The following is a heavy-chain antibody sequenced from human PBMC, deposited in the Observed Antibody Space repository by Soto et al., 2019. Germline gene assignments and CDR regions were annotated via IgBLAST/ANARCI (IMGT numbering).Heavy chain of an antibody. CDR3: ARHVKATGELDY. Sequence: SETLSLTCTVSGGSISSRSYYWGWIRQPPGKGLEWIGTIYYSGSTYYNPSLKSRVTISLDTSKNQFSLKLSSVTAADTAVYYCARHVKATGELDYWGQGTLVTVSS. D-gene: IGHD2-21*01. CDR2: IYYSGST. V-gene: IGHV4-39*01. CDR1: GGSISSRSYY. J-gene: IGHJ4*02.